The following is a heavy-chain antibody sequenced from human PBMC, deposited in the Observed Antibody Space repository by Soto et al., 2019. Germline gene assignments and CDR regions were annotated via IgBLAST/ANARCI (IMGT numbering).Heavy chain of an antibody. Sequence: QVLLVQSGAEMKKPGASVKVSCKASGYKFSDYYIHWVRQAPGQGLEWMGWVNPKRGDAIYAQKLQGWVTMTRDGAISTADLELNRLSSDDTATYYCARDPGIPGRFWYFDLWGRGTLITVSS. V-gene: IGHV1-2*04. CDR1: GYKFSDYY. J-gene: IGHJ2*01. CDR2: VNPKRGDA. D-gene: IGHD3-3*01. CDR3: ARDPGIPGRFWYFDL.